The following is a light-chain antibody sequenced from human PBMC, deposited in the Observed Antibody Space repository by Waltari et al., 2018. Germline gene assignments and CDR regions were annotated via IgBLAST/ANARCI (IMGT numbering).Light chain of an antibody. Sequence: QSALTQPTSVSGSLGQSITISCTGTSSNVGHYHYVSWYQHPPDNAPQLIIYEVTNRPSGVSTRFSGSKSGNTASLTISGLQAEDEAFYYCSSYTISSAIFIFGGGTKVTV. J-gene: IGLJ2*01. V-gene: IGLV2-14*01. CDR3: SSYTISSAIFI. CDR2: EVT. CDR1: SSNVGHYHY.